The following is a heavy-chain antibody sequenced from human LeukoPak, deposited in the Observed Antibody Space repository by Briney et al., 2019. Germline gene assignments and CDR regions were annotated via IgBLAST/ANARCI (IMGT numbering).Heavy chain of an antibody. CDR2: ISGSGAST. CDR1: RFTFNNYS. CDR3: AKDRGVVDY. J-gene: IGHJ4*02. Sequence: GGSLRLSCAACRFTFNNYSMTWVRQAPGKGLEWVSTISGSGASTYYADSVKGRFTISRDSSKNTLHLQMNSLRAEDTAVYYCAKDRGVVDYWGQGTLVTVSS. D-gene: IGHD3-10*01. V-gene: IGHV3-23*01.